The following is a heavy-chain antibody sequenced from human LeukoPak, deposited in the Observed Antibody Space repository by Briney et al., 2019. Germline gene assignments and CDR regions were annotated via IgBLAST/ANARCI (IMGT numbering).Heavy chain of an antibody. V-gene: IGHV1-69*13. J-gene: IGHJ3*02. CDR2: IIPIFGTA. D-gene: IGHD2-2*01. CDR3: ARGAGIVVVPAATHDAFDI. Sequence: ASVKVSCKASGGTFSSYAISWVRQAPGQGLEWMGGIIPIFGTANYEQKFQGRVTITADESTSTAYMELSSLRSEDTAVYYCARGAGIVVVPAATHDAFDIWGQGTIVTVSS. CDR1: GGTFSSYA.